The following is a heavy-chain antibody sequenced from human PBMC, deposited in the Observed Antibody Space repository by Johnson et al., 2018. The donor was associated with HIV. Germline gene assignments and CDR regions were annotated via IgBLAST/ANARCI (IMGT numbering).Heavy chain of an antibody. CDR3: ARWVDTTFDI. CDR2: ISWDSDSI. J-gene: IGHJ3*02. V-gene: IGHV3-9*01. CDR1: GFSFDNYA. Sequence: VQLVESGGGVVQPGRSLRLSCAASGFSFDNYAFHWVRQAPGKGLEWVSGISWDSDSIGYVDSVKGRFTISRDNAKNSLYLQMNSLRAEDTAVYYCARWVDTTFDIWGQGTMVTVSS. D-gene: IGHD5-18*01.